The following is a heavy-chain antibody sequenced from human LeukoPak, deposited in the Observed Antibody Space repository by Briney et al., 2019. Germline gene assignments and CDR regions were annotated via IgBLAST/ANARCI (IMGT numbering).Heavy chain of an antibody. J-gene: IGHJ5*02. CDR1: GFTLSSYS. CDR2: ISSSSSYI. CDR3: AKSLVVVPAAGSWFDP. V-gene: IGHV3-21*04. D-gene: IGHD2-2*01. Sequence: GGSLRLSCAASGFTLSSYSMNWVRQAPGKGLEWVSSISSSSSYIYYADSVKGRFTISRDNAKNSLYLQMNSLRAEDTAIYYCAKSLVVVPAAGSWFDPWGQGTLVTVSS.